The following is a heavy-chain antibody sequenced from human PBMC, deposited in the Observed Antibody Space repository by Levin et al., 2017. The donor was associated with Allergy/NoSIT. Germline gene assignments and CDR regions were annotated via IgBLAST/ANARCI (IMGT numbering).Heavy chain of an antibody. J-gene: IGHJ4*02. D-gene: IGHD5-12*01. CDR1: GFTFSNYG. Sequence: HAGGSLRLSCAASGFTFSNYGMHWVRQAPGKGLEWVAVIWYDGSNKYYADSIKGRFTISRDNSKNTLYLQMNSLRAEDTAVYYCARSWRGYSGYDPFLDYWGQGTLVTVSS. CDR2: IWYDGSNK. CDR3: ARSWRGYSGYDPFLDY. V-gene: IGHV3-33*01.